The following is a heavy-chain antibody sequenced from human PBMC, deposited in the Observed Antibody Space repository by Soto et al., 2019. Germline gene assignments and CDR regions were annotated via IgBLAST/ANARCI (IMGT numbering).Heavy chain of an antibody. V-gene: IGHV3-21*01. J-gene: IGHJ4*02. D-gene: IGHD3-22*01. CDR3: ARDDGSSGTFDY. Sequence: WGSLRLSCAASGFTFSSYSMNWVRQAPGKGLEWVSSISSSSSYIYYADSVKGRFTISRDNAKNSLYLQMNSLRAEDTAVYYCARDDGSSGTFDYWGQGTLVTVSS. CDR1: GFTFSSYS. CDR2: ISSSSSYI.